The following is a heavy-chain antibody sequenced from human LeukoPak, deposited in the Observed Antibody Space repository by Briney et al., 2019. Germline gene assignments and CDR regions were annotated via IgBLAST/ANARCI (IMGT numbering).Heavy chain of an antibody. CDR1: GFTFSTYD. Sequence: GGSLRLSCTASGFTFSTYDMNWVRQAPGKGLEWVSYISSSGSTMYYADSVRGRFTISRDNAKNSLFLQMNSLRAEDTAVYYCAREMEAAVGAPPFDYWGQGTLVTVSS. CDR3: AREMEAAVGAPPFDY. J-gene: IGHJ4*02. CDR2: ISSSGSTM. V-gene: IGHV3-48*03. D-gene: IGHD1-26*01.